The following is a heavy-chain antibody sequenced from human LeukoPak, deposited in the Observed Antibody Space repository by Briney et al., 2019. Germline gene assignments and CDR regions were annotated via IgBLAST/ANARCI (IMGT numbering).Heavy chain of an antibody. J-gene: IGHJ4*02. CDR3: ARDLEAANTYYFDY. CDR1: GFTVSSSY. Sequence: PVGSLRLSSAASGFTVSSSYMSWVRQAPGKGLEWVSIISSAGTTYYADSVKGRFTISRDNSKNTVYLQVNSLRDEDTAVYYCARDLEAANTYYFDYWGQGPMITVSS. D-gene: IGHD6-13*01. CDR2: ISSAGTT. V-gene: IGHV3-66*01.